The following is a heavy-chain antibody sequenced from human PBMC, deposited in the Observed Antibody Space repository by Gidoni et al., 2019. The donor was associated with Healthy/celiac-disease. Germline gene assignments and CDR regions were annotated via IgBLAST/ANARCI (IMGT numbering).Heavy chain of an antibody. CDR1: GFTFSRYS. D-gene: IGHD3-16*01. CDR3: ARVLIGVRALILRLAGAFDI. V-gene: IGHV3-21*01. CDR2: ISSSSSYI. Sequence: EVQLVESGGGLVKPGGSLRLSCAASGFTFSRYSLNWGRQAPGKGLECVSSISSSSSYIYYADSVKGRFTISRDNAKNSLYLQMNSLRAEDTAVYYCARVLIGVRALILRLAGAFDIWGQGTMVTVSS. J-gene: IGHJ3*02.